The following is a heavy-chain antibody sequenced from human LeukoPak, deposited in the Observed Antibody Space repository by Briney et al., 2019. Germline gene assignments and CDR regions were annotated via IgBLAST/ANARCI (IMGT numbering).Heavy chain of an antibody. CDR1: GFIFSNAW. CDR2: IKSKTDGGTT. CDR3: TTMYSY. Sequence: PGGSLRLSCAASGFIFSNAWMSWVRQAPGKGLEWDGRIKSKTDGGTTDYAAPVKGRFTISRDDSKNTLYLQMNSLKTEDTAVYYCTTMYSYWGQGTLVTVSS. D-gene: IGHD2-21*01. J-gene: IGHJ4*02. V-gene: IGHV3-15*01.